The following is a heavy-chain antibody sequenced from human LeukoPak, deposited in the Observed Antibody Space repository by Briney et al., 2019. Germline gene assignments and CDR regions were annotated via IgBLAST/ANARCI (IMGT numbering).Heavy chain of an antibody. Sequence: ASVKVSCKASGGTFSSYAISWVRQAPGQGLEWMGWISAYNGNTNYAQKLQGRVTMTTDTSTSTAYMELRSLRSDDTAVYYCARDRRFGVGWFDPWGQGTLVTVSS. CDR1: GGTFSSYA. CDR3: ARDRRFGVGWFDP. CDR2: ISAYNGNT. V-gene: IGHV1-18*01. D-gene: IGHD3-10*01. J-gene: IGHJ5*02.